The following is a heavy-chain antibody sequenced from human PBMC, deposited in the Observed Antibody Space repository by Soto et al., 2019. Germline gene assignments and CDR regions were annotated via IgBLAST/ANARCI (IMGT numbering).Heavy chain of an antibody. Sequence: EVQLVESGGGLIQPGGSLRLSCAVSGFTVSNNYMSWVRQAPGKGLEGVSVIYSGGYTAYGDSVKGRFTISRDNSKNTPYPSMKSAGAANPGVYSRGPRPGGGGYWGQGTLVTVSS. CDR1: GFTVSNNY. J-gene: IGHJ4*02. V-gene: IGHV3-53*01. CDR3: GPRPGGGGY. D-gene: IGHD1-26*01. CDR2: IYSGGYT.